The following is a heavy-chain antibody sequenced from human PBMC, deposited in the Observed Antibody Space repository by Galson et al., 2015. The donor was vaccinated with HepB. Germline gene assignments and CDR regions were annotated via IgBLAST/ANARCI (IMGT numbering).Heavy chain of an antibody. D-gene: IGHD3-10*01. J-gene: IGHJ6*02. V-gene: IGHV1-18*01. Sequence: SVKVSCKASGYTFTSYGISWVRQAPGQGLEWMGWISAYNGNTNYAQKLQGRVTMTTDTSTSTAYMELRSLRSDDTAVYYCARDPYGSGSWRLYYYYGMDVWGQGTTVTVSS. CDR1: GYTFTSYG. CDR3: ARDPYGSGSWRLYYYYGMDV. CDR2: ISAYNGNT.